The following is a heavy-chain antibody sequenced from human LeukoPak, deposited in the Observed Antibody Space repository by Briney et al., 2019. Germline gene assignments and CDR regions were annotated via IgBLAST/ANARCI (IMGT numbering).Heavy chain of an antibody. CDR1: GFTFSSYA. Sequence: GGSLRLSCAASGFTFSSYAMSWVRQAPGKGLEWVAAISGSGGSTYYADSVKARFTISRDNSKNTLYLQMNSLRAEDTAVYYCAKVQLRYFDWLLGANWGQGTLVTVSS. V-gene: IGHV3-23*01. CDR2: ISGSGGST. J-gene: IGHJ4*02. D-gene: IGHD3-9*01. CDR3: AKVQLRYFDWLLGAN.